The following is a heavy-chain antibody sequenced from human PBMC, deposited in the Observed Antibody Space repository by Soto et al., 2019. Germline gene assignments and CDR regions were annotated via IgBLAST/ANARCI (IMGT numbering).Heavy chain of an antibody. CDR1: GGTLHDYF. CDR3: ARGPYSNSGGYYFF. J-gene: IGHJ4*02. CDR2: LNRSGSS. V-gene: IGHV4-34*01. Sequence: PSETLSLTCAVYGGTLHDYFLTWIRQPPGKGLEWIGELNRSGSSNYNPSLKSRVTISVDTSKNQFSLNLKSVTAADTAVYYCARGPYSNSGGYYFFWGQGTLVTVSS. D-gene: IGHD3-22*01.